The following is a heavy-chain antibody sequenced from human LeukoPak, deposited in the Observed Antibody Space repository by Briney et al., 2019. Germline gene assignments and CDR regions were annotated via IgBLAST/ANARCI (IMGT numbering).Heavy chain of an antibody. J-gene: IGHJ1*01. CDR1: GGTFSSYA. D-gene: IGHD3-3*01. CDR2: IIPIFGTA. V-gene: IGHV1-69*13. Sequence: SVKVSCKASGGTFSSYAISWVRQAPGQGLEWMGGIIPIFGTANYAQKFQGRVTITADESTSTAYMELSSLRSEDTAVYYCAKDGGIRFLEWLLPPVYFQHWGQGTLVTVSS. CDR3: AKDGGIRFLEWLLPPVYFQH.